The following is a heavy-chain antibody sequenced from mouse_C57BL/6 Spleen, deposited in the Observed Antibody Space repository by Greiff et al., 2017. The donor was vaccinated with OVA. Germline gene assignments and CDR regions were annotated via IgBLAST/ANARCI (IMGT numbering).Heavy chain of an antibody. CDR2: IDPETGGT. V-gene: IGHV1-15*01. CDR1: GYTFTDYE. Sequence: VQLQQSGAELVRPGASVTLSCKASGYTFTDYEMHWVKQTPVHGLEWIGAIDPETGGTAYNQKFKGKAILTADKSSSTAYMELRSLTSEDSAVYYCTRSEGFITTVYYYAMDYWGQGTSVTVSS. D-gene: IGHD1-1*01. CDR3: TRSEGFITTVYYYAMDY. J-gene: IGHJ4*01.